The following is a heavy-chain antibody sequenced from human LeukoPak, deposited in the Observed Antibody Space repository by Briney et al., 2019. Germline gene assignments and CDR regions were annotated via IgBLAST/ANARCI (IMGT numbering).Heavy chain of an antibody. Sequence: SETMSLTCTVSGGSISASSYYWGWIRQPPGKGLEWIATIYYSGTTYYNPSLKSRVTISVDTSKNQFSLKLSSVTAADMAVYYCARRGSGSRGDFDYWGQGTLVTVSS. D-gene: IGHD2-15*01. V-gene: IGHV4-39*01. CDR2: IYYSGTT. CDR3: ARRGSGSRGDFDY. J-gene: IGHJ4*02. CDR1: GGSISASSYY.